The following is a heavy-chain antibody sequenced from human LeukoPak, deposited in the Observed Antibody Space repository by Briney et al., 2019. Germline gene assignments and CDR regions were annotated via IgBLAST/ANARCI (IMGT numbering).Heavy chain of an antibody. CDR3: ARVNYYDSSGYYLPFDY. CDR2: INPNSGGT. Sequence: ASVKVSCEASGYTFTGYYMHWVRQAPGQGLEWMGWINPNSGGTNYAQKFQGRVTMTRDTSISTAYMELSRLRSDDTAVYYCARVNYYDSSGYYLPFDYWGQGTLVTVSS. CDR1: GYTFTGYY. D-gene: IGHD3-22*01. V-gene: IGHV1-2*02. J-gene: IGHJ4*02.